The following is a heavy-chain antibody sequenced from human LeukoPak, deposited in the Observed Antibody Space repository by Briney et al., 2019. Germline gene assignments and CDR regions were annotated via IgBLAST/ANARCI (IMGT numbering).Heavy chain of an antibody. J-gene: IGHJ4*02. CDR1: VGSFRGYY. CDR2: INHSGST. Sequence: PSETLSLTCAVYVGSFRGYYWSWIRQPPGKGREWSGEINHSGSTNYNPSLKSRVTISVDTSKTQFSLKLSSVTAADTAVYYCAGRGARWNYKRYYFDYWGQGTLVTVSS. CDR3: AGRGARWNYKRYYFDY. D-gene: IGHD1-7*01. V-gene: IGHV4-34*01.